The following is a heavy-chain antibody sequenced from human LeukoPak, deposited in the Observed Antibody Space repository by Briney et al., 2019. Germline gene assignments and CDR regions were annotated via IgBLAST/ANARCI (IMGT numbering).Heavy chain of an antibody. CDR2: ITWNSDNI. Sequence: GGSLRLSCAASGFTFDDYAMHWVRQAPGKGLEWVSGITWNSDNIEYADSVKGRFTISRDNTKNSLYLQMNSLRAEDMALYYCAKGGGGRLIYYYYMDVWGKGTTVTVSS. CDR3: AKGGGGRLIYYYYMDV. J-gene: IGHJ6*03. CDR1: GFTFDDYA. V-gene: IGHV3-9*03. D-gene: IGHD3-16*01.